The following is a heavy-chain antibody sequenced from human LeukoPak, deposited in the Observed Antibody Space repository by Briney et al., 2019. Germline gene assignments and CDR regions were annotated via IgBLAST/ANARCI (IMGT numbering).Heavy chain of an antibody. CDR3: AIVSNSVDGGY. J-gene: IGHJ4*02. CDR1: GFSFNNYA. Sequence: PGGSLRLSCAASGFSFNNYAMTWVRQAPGKGLEWVSSISGSGATSYYGDSVKGRFTISRDNSKNTLYLQMNSLRAEDTAVYYCAIVSNSVDGGYWGQGTLVTVSS. V-gene: IGHV3-23*01. D-gene: IGHD5/OR15-5a*01. CDR2: ISGSGATS.